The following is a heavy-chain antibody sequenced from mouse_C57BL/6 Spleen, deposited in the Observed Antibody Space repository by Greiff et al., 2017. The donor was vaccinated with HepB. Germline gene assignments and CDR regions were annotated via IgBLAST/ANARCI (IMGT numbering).Heavy chain of an antibody. CDR2: IRNKANGYTT. D-gene: IGHD1-1*01. V-gene: IGHV7-3*01. CDR1: GFTFTDYY. J-gene: IGHJ2*01. CDR3: ARSTVVATKYYFDY. Sequence: EVMLVESGGGLVQPGVSLSLSCAASGFTFTDYYMSWVRQPPGKALEWLGFIRNKANGYTTEYSASVKGRFTISRDNSQSILYLQMNALRAEDSATYYCARSTVVATKYYFDYWGQGTTLTVSS.